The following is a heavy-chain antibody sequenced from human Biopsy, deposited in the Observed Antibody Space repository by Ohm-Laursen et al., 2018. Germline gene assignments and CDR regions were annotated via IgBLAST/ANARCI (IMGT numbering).Heavy chain of an antibody. CDR3: VREPKTGTAEAWYFDL. D-gene: IGHD3-9*01. J-gene: IGHJ2*01. Sequence: TLSLTCRVSGASVNTSGYFWARIRQRPGKGLEWIGYISYNERTHYNPSLTSRLAISFDTSNNRISLQLRSVSVADTAVYYCVREPKTGTAEAWYFDLWGRGSPVTVPS. CDR2: ISYNERT. V-gene: IGHV4-31*03. CDR1: GASVNTSGYF.